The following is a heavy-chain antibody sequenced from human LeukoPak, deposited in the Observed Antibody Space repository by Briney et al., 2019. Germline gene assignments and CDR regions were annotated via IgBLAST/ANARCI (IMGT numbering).Heavy chain of an antibody. D-gene: IGHD1-26*01. V-gene: IGHV4-34*01. J-gene: IGHJ5*02. CDR2: INHSGST. CDR1: GGSFSGYY. Sequence: SETLSLTCAVYGGSFSGYYWSWIRQPPGKGLEWIGEINHSGSTNYNPSLKSRVTISVDTSKNQFSLKLSSVTAADTAVYYCASFSSVGSYYWFDPWGQGTLATVSS. CDR3: ASFSSVGSYYWFDP.